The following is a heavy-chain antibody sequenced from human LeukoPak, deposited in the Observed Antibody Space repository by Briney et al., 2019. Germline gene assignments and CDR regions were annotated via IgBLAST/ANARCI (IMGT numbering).Heavy chain of an antibody. Sequence: SDTLSLTCTVSGGSVSSASSYWGWVRQPPGRRFEWVASVHYTGRTNYNPSLKSRFTLSVDTSKNQFSLKLTSVTAAATAVYFCARDVDKLKLVTGSWFDRWGQGTLVTVSS. CDR1: GGSVSSASSY. D-gene: IGHD3-10*01. CDR3: ARDVDKLKLVTGSWFDR. V-gene: IGHV4-39*07. CDR2: VHYTGRT. J-gene: IGHJ5*02.